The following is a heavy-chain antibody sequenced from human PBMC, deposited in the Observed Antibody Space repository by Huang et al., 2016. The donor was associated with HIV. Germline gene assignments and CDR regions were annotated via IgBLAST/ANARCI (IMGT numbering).Heavy chain of an antibody. Sequence: QVQLQESGPGLVKPSETLSLTCSVSSGSISYHYWSWIRPPPGKGLEWIGSIYYRGSTNENSSLESRVTMLLDTSENQLSLKFSSVTAADTAMYYGARGGYTYGFYWYFDLWGRGTLGTVSS. D-gene: IGHD5-18*01. CDR1: SGSISYHY. CDR2: IYYRGST. V-gene: IGHV4-59*11. J-gene: IGHJ2*01. CDR3: ARGGYTYGFYWYFDL.